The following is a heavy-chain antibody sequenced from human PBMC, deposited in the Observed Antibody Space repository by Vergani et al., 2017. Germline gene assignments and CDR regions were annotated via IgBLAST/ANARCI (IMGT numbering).Heavy chain of an antibody. D-gene: IGHD3-16*01. CDR3: AVDSDGIMITFGGVMPPDY. CDR1: GFTFTSSA. CDR2: IVVGSGNT. J-gene: IGHJ4*02. Sequence: QMQLVQSGPEVKKPGTSVKVSCKASGFTFTSSAVQWVRQARGQRLEWIGWIVVGSGNTNYAQKFQERVTITRDMSTSTAYMELSSLRSEDTAVYYCAVDSDGIMITFGGVMPPDYWGQGTLVTVSS. V-gene: IGHV1-58*01.